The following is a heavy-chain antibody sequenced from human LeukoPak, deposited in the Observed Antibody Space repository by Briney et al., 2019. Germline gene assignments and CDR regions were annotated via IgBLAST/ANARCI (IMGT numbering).Heavy chain of an antibody. CDR3: TTGTGRSDFDY. V-gene: IGHV3-15*01. CDR1: GFTFSNAW. J-gene: IGHJ4*02. Sequence: GGSLGLSCVASGFTFSNAWMSWVRQAPGKGLEWVGRIKSKTDGGTRDFAAPVKGRFTISRDDSKNIIYLQMNSLKTEDTAVYYCTTGTGRSDFDYWGQGTLVTVSS. CDR2: IKSKTDGGTR. D-gene: IGHD3/OR15-3a*01.